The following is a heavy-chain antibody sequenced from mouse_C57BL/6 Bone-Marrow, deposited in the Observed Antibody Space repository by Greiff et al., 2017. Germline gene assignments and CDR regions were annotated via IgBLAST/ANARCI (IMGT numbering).Heavy chain of an antibody. Sequence: QVQLQQPGAELVKPGASVKLSCKASGYTFTSYWMHWVKQRPGRGLEWIGRIDPNSGGTKYNEKFKSKATLTVDKPSSTAYRQLSSLTSEDSAVYYCAREDTTVVEGGFAYWGQGTLVTVSA. CDR2: IDPNSGGT. V-gene: IGHV1-72*01. CDR1: GYTFTSYW. D-gene: IGHD1-1*01. CDR3: AREDTTVVEGGFAY. J-gene: IGHJ3*01.